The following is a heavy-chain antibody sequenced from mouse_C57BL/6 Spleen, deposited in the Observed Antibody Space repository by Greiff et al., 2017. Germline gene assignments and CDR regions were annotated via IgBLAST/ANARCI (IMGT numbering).Heavy chain of an antibody. CDR3: SRNLDNGRRDGMAY. CDR2: IWTGGGT. CDR1: GFSLTSYA. J-gene: IGHJ3*01. V-gene: IGHV2-9-1*01. Sequence: VQGVESGPGLVAPSQSLSITCPVSGFSLTSYAISWVRQPPGKGLEWLGVIWTGGGTNYNSALKSRLSISKDNSKSQVFLKINSLQSEDTARYYCSRNLDNGRRDGMAYWGQGTLVTVS. D-gene: IGHD2-3*01.